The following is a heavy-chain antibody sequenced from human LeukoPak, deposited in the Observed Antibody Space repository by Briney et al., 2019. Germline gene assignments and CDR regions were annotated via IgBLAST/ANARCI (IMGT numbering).Heavy chain of an antibody. CDR3: ARVMAVDPDWFDP. D-gene: IGHD5-24*01. V-gene: IGHV4-61*02. CDR2: IYNTGST. Sequence: PSETLSLTCTVSGASISSESYYWPWIRQPAGKGLEWIGRIYNTGSTKYNPSLKSRATISIDTSKNQFSLKLNSVTAADTAVYYCARVMAVDPDWFDPWGQGTLVTVSS. J-gene: IGHJ5*02. CDR1: GASISSESYY.